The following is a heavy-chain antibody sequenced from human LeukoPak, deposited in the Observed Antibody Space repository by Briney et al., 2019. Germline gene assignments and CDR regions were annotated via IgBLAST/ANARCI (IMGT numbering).Heavy chain of an antibody. D-gene: IGHD1-1*01. V-gene: IGHV4-39*01. CDR2: IYYSGST. Sequence: NSSETLSLTCTVSGGSISSSSYYWGWIRQPPGKGLEWIGSIYYSGSTYYNPSLKSRVTISVDTSKDQFSLKLGSVTAADTAVYYCARVFTRGAGTFDYWGQGTLVTVSS. CDR3: ARVFTRGAGTFDY. J-gene: IGHJ4*02. CDR1: GGSISSSSYY.